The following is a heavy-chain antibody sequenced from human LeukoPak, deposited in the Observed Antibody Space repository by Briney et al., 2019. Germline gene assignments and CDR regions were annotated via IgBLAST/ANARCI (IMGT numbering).Heavy chain of an antibody. CDR1: GGSISSSSYY. CDR2: IYYSGST. J-gene: IGHJ5*02. V-gene: IGHV4-39*07. Sequence: PSETLSLTCTVSGGSISSSSYYWGWIRQPPGKGLEWIGSIYYSGSTYYNPSLKSRVTISVDTSKNQFSLKLSSVTAADTAVYYCARDVGYYPLNWFDHWGQGTLVTVSS. CDR3: ARDVGYYPLNWFDH. D-gene: IGHD3-22*01.